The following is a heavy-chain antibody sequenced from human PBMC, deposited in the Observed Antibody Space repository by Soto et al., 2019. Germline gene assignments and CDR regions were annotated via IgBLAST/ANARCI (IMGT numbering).Heavy chain of an antibody. CDR1: GYSFTAYY. CDR3: AKSILTGHEYYYGMDV. V-gene: IGHV1-46*01. CDR2: INPSVGNT. J-gene: IGHJ6*02. D-gene: IGHD3-9*01. Sequence: ASVKVSCKASGYSFTAYYIHCVRQAPGQGLEWMGIINPSVGNTRYTQNFQGRVTMTRDTSTNSVYLELSSLRSDDTAVYYCAKSILTGHEYYYGMDVWGQGTTVTVSS.